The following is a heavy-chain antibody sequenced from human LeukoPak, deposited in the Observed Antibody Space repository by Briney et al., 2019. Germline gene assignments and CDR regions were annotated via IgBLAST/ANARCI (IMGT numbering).Heavy chain of an antibody. CDR3: ARRVTGYFFDY. CDR1: GGSISSSSYY. J-gene: IGHJ4*02. D-gene: IGHD1-14*01. CDR2: IYYSGST. Sequence: SETLSLTCTVSGGSISSSSYYWGWIRQPPGKGLEWIGSIYYSGSTYYNPSLKSRVTVSVDTSKNQFSLKLSSVTAADTAVYYWARRVTGYFFDYWGQGTLVTVSS. V-gene: IGHV4-39*07.